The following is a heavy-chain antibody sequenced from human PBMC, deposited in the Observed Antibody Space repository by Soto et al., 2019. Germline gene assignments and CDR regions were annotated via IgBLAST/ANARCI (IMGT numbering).Heavy chain of an antibody. D-gene: IGHD2-2*01. J-gene: IGHJ6*03. CDR3: ARHGIVVVPAARGQDYYYYMDV. CDR1: GYSFTSYW. CDR2: IYPGDSDT. Sequence: PGESLKISCKGSGYSFTSYWIGWVRQMPGKGLEWMGIIYPGDSDTRYSPSFQGQVTISADKSISTAYLQWSSLKASDTAMYYCARHGIVVVPAARGQDYYYYMDVWGKGTTVTVSS. V-gene: IGHV5-51*01.